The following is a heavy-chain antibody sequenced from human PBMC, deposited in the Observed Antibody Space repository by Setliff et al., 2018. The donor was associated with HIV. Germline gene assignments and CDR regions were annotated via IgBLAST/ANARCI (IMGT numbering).Heavy chain of an antibody. V-gene: IGHV1-3*01. D-gene: IGHD3-22*01. CDR2: INGGNAIT. CDR3: ASLGYYYDSSGYY. J-gene: IGHJ4*02. CDR1: GYTLTELS. Sequence: ASVKVSCKVSGYTLTELSRHWVRQAPGKGLEWMGWINGGNAITKFSQKFQGRVTITADKSTSTAYMELSSLRSEDTAVYYCASLGYYYDSSGYYWGQGTLVTVSS.